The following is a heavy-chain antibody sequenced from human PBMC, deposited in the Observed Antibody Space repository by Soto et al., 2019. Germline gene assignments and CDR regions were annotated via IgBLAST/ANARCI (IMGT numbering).Heavy chain of an antibody. J-gene: IGHJ4*02. CDR3: AKDDYYDSSGYYDY. D-gene: IGHD3-22*01. V-gene: IGHV3-7*03. CDR2: IKTDASEK. Sequence: PGGSLRLSCAASGFTLRSYWMSWVRQAPGKGLEWLATIKTDASEKKYVDSVKGRFTVSRDNSKNTLYLQMNSLRAEDTAVYYCAKDDYYDSSGYYDYWGQGTLVTVSS. CDR1: GFTLRSYW.